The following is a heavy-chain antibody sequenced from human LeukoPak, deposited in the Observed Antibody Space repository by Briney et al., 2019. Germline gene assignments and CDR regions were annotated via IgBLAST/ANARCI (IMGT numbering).Heavy chain of an antibody. D-gene: IGHD1-26*01. V-gene: IGHV3-23*01. CDR1: GFTFSSYA. J-gene: IGHJ6*02. CDR2: ISGSGGST. Sequence: GGSLRLSCAASGFTFSSYAMSWVRQAPGKGLEWVSAISGSGGSTYYADSVKGRFTISRDNSKNTLYLQMNSLRAEDTAVYYCAKDRGSGSYLVGDDYYYGMDVWGQGTTVTVSS. CDR3: AKDRGSGSYLVGDDYYYGMDV.